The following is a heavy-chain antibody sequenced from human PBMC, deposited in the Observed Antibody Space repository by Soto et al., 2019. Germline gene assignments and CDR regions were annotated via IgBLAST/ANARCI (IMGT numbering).Heavy chain of an antibody. CDR2: ISSGSPTTV. D-gene: IGHD3-10*01. V-gene: IGHV3-48*04. CDR1: GFTFSTYS. CDR3: ARDALPRPRSVVRGVTQGN. J-gene: IGHJ4*02. Sequence: GGSLRLSCAASGFTFSTYSMNWVRQAPGRGLEWISYISSGSPTTVFYADSVKGRFTISRDNARSSLSLQMNTLRAEDTAVYYCARDALPRPRSVVRGVTQGNWGQGTLVTVSS.